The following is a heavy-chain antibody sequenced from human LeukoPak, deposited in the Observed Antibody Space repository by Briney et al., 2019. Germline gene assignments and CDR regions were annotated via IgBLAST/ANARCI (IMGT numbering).Heavy chain of an antibody. Sequence: GGSLRLSCAASGFTFSSYSMNWVRQAPGKGLEWVSVIYSSGSTYYADSVKGRFTISRDNSKNTLYLQMNSLRAEDTAVYYCAKATGDRFTYYFDYWGQGTLVTVSS. V-gene: IGHV3-23*05. J-gene: IGHJ4*02. CDR3: AKATGDRFTYYFDY. D-gene: IGHD7-27*01. CDR1: GFTFSSYS. CDR2: IYSSGST.